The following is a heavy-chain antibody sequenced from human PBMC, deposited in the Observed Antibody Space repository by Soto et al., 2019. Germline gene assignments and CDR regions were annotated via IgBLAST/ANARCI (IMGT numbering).Heavy chain of an antibody. V-gene: IGHV1-18*01. Sequence: GASVKVSCKASGYTFTSYGISWVRQAPGQGLEWMGWISAYNGNTNYAQKLQGRVTMTTDTSTSTAYMVLRSLRSDDTAVYYCARCCRTDIVVVVAATSHDAFDIWGQGTMVTVSS. CDR1: GYTFTSYG. CDR2: ISAYNGNT. J-gene: IGHJ3*02. CDR3: ARCCRTDIVVVVAATSHDAFDI. D-gene: IGHD2-15*01.